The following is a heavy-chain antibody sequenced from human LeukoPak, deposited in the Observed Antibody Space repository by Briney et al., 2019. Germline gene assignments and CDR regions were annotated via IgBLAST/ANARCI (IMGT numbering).Heavy chain of an antibody. CDR2: IKQDGSEK. D-gene: IGHD5-12*01. J-gene: IGHJ4*02. CDR1: GFTFSSYW. V-gene: IGHV3-7*01. Sequence: GGSLRLSCAASGFTFSSYWMSWVRQAPGKGLEWVANIKQDGSEKYYVDSVKGRFTISRDNAKNSLYLQMNSLRAEDTAVYYCAKKVATGQNPPLAADWGQGTLVTVSS. CDR3: AKKVATGQNPPLAAD.